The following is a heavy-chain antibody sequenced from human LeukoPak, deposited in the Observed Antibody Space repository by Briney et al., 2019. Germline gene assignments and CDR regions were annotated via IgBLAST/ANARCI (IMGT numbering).Heavy chain of an antibody. CDR3: ARDTLIAAPKTGTVTRIGWFDT. Sequence: GGSPTLSCAASGFTFSNYGMHWVRQAPGKGLEWVAVICYDGSYKSYGDSVKGRFTISRDNSKNTLFLQMNSLRADDTAVYYCARDTLIAAPKTGTVTRIGWFDTWGQGTLVTVSS. D-gene: IGHD6-13*01. CDR2: ICYDGSYK. CDR1: GFTFSNYG. V-gene: IGHV3-33*01. J-gene: IGHJ5*02.